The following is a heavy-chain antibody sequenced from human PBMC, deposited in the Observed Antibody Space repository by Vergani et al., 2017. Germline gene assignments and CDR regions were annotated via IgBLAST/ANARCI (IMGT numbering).Heavy chain of an antibody. CDR2: INHSGST. V-gene: IGHV4-34*02. D-gene: IGHD2-2*01. Sequence: QVQLRQWGAGLVKPSETLSLTCGIYGDSLRGHYWSWIRQPPGKGLEWIGEINHSGSTNYNPSLKSRVTISVDTSKNQFSLKLSSVTAADTAVYYCARGSKVVPAAIGNSAGIKYYYYYMDVWGKGTTVTVSS. CDR3: ARGSKVVPAAIGNSAGIKYYYYYMDV. CDR1: GDSLRGHY. J-gene: IGHJ6*03.